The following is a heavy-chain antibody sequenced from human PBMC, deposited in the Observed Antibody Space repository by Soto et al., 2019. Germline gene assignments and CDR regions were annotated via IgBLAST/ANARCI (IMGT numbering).Heavy chain of an antibody. J-gene: IGHJ4*02. Sequence: ASVKVSCKASGYTFTSYAMHWVRQAPGQRLEWMGWINAGNGNTKYSQKFQGSVTITRDTSASTAYMELSSLRSEDTAVYYCASGGRDGYNFGYWGQGTLVTVSS. CDR3: ASGGRDGYNFGY. CDR1: GYTFTSYA. V-gene: IGHV1-3*01. CDR2: INAGNGNT. D-gene: IGHD5-12*01.